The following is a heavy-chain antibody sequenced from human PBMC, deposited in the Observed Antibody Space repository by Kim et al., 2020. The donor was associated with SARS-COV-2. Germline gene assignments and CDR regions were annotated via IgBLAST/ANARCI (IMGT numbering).Heavy chain of an antibody. D-gene: IGHD3-10*01. CDR2: ISGSDDST. CDR1: GFTFSTYP. CDR3: AKVEMDASGTLWSYYYYGMDV. V-gene: IGHV3-23*01. Sequence: GGSLRLSCAASGFTFSTYPMSWVRQAPGKGLEWVSAISGSDDSTYYADSVKGRFTISRDNSKNTLYLEMNSLRAEDTALYYCAKVEMDASGTLWSYYYYGMDVWGQGTTVTVSS. J-gene: IGHJ6*02.